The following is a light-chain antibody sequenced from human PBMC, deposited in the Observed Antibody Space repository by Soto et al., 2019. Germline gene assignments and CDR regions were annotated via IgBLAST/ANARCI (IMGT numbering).Light chain of an antibody. J-gene: IGLJ3*02. CDR2: GDS. V-gene: IGLV1-44*01. CDR1: SSNIGDNT. Sequence: QSVLTQPPSASGTPGQRVTISCSGSSSNIGDNTVNWYQQLPGTAPKLLIYGDSHRPSGIPDRLSGSKSGTSASLAISGLQSEDEADYYCATWDDSLNGPVFGGGTKVTVL. CDR3: ATWDDSLNGPV.